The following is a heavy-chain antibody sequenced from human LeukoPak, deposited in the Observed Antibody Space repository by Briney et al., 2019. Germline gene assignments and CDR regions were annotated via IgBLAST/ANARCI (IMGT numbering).Heavy chain of an antibody. J-gene: IGHJ4*02. CDR1: GITLSSYA. CDR3: AKRGVVIRVILVGFHKEAYYFDS. Sequence: GGSLRLSCAVSGITLSSYAMSWVRQAPGKGLEWVAGISGSGGGTNYADSVKGRLTISRDNSKNSLYPQMNNLRVDDTAVYFCAKRGVVIRVILVGFHKEAYYFDSWGQGALVTVPS. V-gene: IGHV3-23*01. D-gene: IGHD3-22*01. CDR2: ISGSGGGT.